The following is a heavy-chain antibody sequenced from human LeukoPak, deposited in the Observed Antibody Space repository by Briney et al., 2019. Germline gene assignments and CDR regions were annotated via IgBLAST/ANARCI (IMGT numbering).Heavy chain of an antibody. CDR3: ARLRPSGTSDY. Sequence: SETLSLTCSVSGDSMNNYYWNWIRQPPGKGLEWIGYIYYSGSAKYNPSVKSRVTISVDTSKNQFSLKLSSVTAADTAVYSCARLRPSGTSDYWGQGTLATVSS. CDR1: GDSMNNYY. V-gene: IGHV4-59*01. D-gene: IGHD3-10*01. J-gene: IGHJ4*02. CDR2: IYYSGSA.